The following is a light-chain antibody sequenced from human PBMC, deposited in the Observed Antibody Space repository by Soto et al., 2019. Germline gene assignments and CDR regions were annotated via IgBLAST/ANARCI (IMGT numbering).Light chain of an antibody. CDR1: QSISSW. V-gene: IGKV1-5*03. Sequence: DIQMTQSPSTLSAYVGDRVTITCRASQSISSWLAWYQQKPGKAPKLLIYKASSLESGVPSRFSGSGSGTEFTLTISSLQPDDFATYYGQQYNSYSTFGQGTKVEIK. J-gene: IGKJ1*01. CDR2: KAS. CDR3: QQYNSYST.